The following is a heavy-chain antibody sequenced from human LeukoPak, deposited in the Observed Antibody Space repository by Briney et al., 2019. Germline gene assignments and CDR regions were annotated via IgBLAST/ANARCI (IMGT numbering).Heavy chain of an antibody. CDR2: IIPIFGTA. D-gene: IGHD2-2*01. CDR1: GGTFSSYA. J-gene: IGHJ3*02. V-gene: IGHV1-69*01. CDR3: ASPREDIVVVPAAYDAFDI. Sequence: SVKVSCKASGGTFSSYAISWVRQAPGQGLEWMGGIIPIFGTANYAQKFQGRVTITADESTSTAYMELSSLRSEDTAVYYCASPREDIVVVPAAYDAFDIWGQGTMVTVSS.